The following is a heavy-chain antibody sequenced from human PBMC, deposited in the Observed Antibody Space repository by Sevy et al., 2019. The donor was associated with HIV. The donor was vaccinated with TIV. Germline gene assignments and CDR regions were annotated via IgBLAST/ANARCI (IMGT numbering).Heavy chain of an antibody. CDR2: IYPGDSDI. J-gene: IGHJ4*02. CDR1: GYRFTSYW. Sequence: GESLKISCKGLGYRFTSYWIAWVRQMPGKGLEWMGIIYPGDSDIRYSPSFQGQVTISVDKSISTAYLQWSSLEASDTAMYFCARRSYDTDGYPQYYFDFWGQGTLVTVSS. CDR3: ARRSYDTDGYPQYYFDF. V-gene: IGHV5-51*01. D-gene: IGHD3-22*01.